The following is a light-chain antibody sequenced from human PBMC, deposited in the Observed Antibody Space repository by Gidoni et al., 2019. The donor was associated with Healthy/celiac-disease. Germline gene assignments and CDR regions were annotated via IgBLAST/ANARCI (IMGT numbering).Light chain of an antibody. CDR3: QQRSNWPPALT. V-gene: IGKV3-11*01. J-gene: IGKJ4*01. CDR2: DAS. Sequence: ERVLTQSPATLSLSPEERATLSCRASQSVSSYLAWYQQKPGQAPRLLIYDASNRATGIPARFCGSGSGTDFTLTISSLEPEDFAVYYCQQRSNWPPALTFGGGTKVEIK. CDR1: QSVSSY.